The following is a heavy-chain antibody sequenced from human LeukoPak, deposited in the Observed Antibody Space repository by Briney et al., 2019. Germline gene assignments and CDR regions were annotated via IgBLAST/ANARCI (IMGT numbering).Heavy chain of an antibody. V-gene: IGHV3-23*01. D-gene: IGHD2-21*01. CDR2: ISGSGGST. Sequence: GGSLRLSCAASGFTFSSYAMSWVRQAPGKGLEWVSAISGSGGSTYYADSVKGRFTISRDNSKNTLYLQMNSLRAEDTAVYYCAKSISPVIAGNWFDPWGQGTLVTVSS. CDR1: GFTFSSYA. CDR3: AKSISPVIAGNWFDP. J-gene: IGHJ5*02.